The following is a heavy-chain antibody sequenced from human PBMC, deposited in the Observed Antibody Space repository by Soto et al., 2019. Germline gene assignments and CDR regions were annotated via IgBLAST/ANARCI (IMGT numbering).Heavy chain of an antibody. CDR3: ARHLYYYGSGSFDY. CDR2: IYYSGST. J-gene: IGHJ4*02. Sequence: SETLSLTCTVSGGSISSYYWSWIRQPPGKGLEWIGYIYYSGSTNYNPSLKSRVTISVDTSKNQFSLKLSSVTAADTAVYYCARHLYYYGSGSFDYWGQGTLVTVSS. CDR1: GGSISSYY. V-gene: IGHV4-59*08. D-gene: IGHD3-10*01.